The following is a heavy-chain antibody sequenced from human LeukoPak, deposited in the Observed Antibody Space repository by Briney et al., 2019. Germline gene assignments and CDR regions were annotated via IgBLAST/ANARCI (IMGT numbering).Heavy chain of an antibody. CDR3: ARDWYGDYTWWFDP. CDR2: VYSSGST. V-gene: IGHV4-4*07. J-gene: IGHJ5*02. Sequence: PSETLSLTCTVSGGSISSYYWSWIRQPAGKGLEWIGRVYSSGSTNYNPSLKSRVTISVDTSKNQFSLKLSSVTAADTAVYYCARDWYGDYTWWFDPWGQGTLVTVSS. CDR1: GGSISSYY. D-gene: IGHD4-17*01.